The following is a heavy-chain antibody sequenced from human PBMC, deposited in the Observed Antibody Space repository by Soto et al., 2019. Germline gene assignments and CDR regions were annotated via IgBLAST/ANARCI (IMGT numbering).Heavy chain of an antibody. CDR3: ARCHGITGTTQGNWFDP. D-gene: IGHD1-7*01. CDR2: IYYSGST. CDR1: VGSISIYY. V-gene: IGHV4-59*01. J-gene: IGHJ5*02. Sequence: AEALSLTCLVSVGSISIYYWIWMRQPPGKGLEWIGYIYYSGSTNYNPSLKSRVTISVDTSKNQFSLKLSSVTAADTAVYYCARCHGITGTTQGNWFDPWGQGTMVTVSS.